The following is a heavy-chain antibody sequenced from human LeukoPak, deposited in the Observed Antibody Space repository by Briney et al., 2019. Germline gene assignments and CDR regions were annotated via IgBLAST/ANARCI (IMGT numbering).Heavy chain of an antibody. CDR3: ARISAPGDYGDFDY. Sequence: SETLSLTCTVSGGSISPYFWGWIRQPPGKGLEWIGKIYYSGNTNYNPSLKSRVTISVDTSKSQFPVRLNSVTAADTAIYNCARISAPGDYGDFDYWGQGTLVTVSS. CDR1: GGSISPYF. CDR2: IYYSGNT. V-gene: IGHV4-59*01. J-gene: IGHJ4*02. D-gene: IGHD4-17*01.